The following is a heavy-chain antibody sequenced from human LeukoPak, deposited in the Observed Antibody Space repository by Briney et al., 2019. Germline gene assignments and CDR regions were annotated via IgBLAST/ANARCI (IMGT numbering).Heavy chain of an antibody. CDR3: AKGTSTMTVPTEY. CDR2: IYSGGST. V-gene: IGHV3-53*01. D-gene: IGHD3-22*01. CDR1: GFTVSSNY. J-gene: IGHJ4*02. Sequence: PGGSLRLSCAASGFTVSSNYMSWVRQAPGKGLEWVSVIYSGGSTYYADSVKGRFTISRDNSKNTLYLQINSLRAEDTAVYYCAKGTSTMTVPTEYWGQGTLVTVSS.